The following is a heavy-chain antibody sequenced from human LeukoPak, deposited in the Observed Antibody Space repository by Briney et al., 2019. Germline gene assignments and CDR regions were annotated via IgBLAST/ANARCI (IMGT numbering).Heavy chain of an antibody. V-gene: IGHV3-7*01. J-gene: IGHJ1*01. Sequence: GGSLRLSCEASGFTFSSYWMSWVRQAPGKGLEWVANIKQDGSETYYVDSVKGRFTISRDNAKNSLYLQMNSLRAEDTAVYYCATYSSSNTREFQYWGQGTLVTVSS. CDR3: ATYSSSNTREFQY. D-gene: IGHD2-2*01. CDR2: IKQDGSET. CDR1: GFTFSSYW.